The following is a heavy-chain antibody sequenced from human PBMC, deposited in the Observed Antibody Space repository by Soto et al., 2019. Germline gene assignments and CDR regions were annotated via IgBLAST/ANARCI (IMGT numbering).Heavy chain of an antibody. V-gene: IGHV4-39*01. CDR1: GGSISSSSYY. D-gene: IGHD3-10*01. CDR3: ARHRGPMVRGVIINWFDP. CDR2: IYYSGST. Sequence: LSLTCTVSGGSISSSSYYWGWIRQPPGKGLEWIGSIYYSGSTYYNPSLKSRVTISVDTSKNQFSLKLSSVAAADTAVYYCARHRGPMVRGVIINWFDPWGQGTLVTVSS. J-gene: IGHJ5*02.